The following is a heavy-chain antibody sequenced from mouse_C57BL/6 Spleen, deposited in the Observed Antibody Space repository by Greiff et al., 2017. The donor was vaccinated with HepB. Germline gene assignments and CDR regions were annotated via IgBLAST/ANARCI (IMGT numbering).Heavy chain of an antibody. Sequence: QVQLKESGPGLVAPSQSLSITCTVSGFSLTSYGVDWVRQPPGKGLEWLGVIWGGGSTNYNSALMSRLSISKDNSKSQVFLKMNSRQTDDTAMYYSAKRGDYDEGAWFAYWGQGTLVTVSA. CDR3: AKRGDYDEGAWFAY. V-gene: IGHV2-9*01. J-gene: IGHJ3*01. CDR2: IWGGGST. CDR1: GFSLTSYG. D-gene: IGHD2-4*01.